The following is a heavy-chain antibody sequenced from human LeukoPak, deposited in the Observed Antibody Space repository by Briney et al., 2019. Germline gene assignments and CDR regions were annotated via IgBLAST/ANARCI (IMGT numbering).Heavy chain of an antibody. Sequence: ASVKVSCKDSGYTFTSYGISWVRQAPGQGLEWMGWISAYNGNTNYAQKLQGRVTMTTDTSTSTAYMELRSLRSDDTAVYYCARGPAVGATGMADDYWGQGTLVTVSS. CDR1: GYTFTSYG. D-gene: IGHD1-26*01. V-gene: IGHV1-18*01. CDR3: ARGPAVGATGMADDY. J-gene: IGHJ4*02. CDR2: ISAYNGNT.